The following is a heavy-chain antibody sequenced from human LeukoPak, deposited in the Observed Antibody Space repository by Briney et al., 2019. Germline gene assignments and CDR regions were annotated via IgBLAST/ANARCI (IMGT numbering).Heavy chain of an antibody. D-gene: IGHD2-2*01. CDR1: GGSISSSSYY. V-gene: IGHV4-39*07. Sequence: PSETLSLTCTVSGGSISSSSYYWGWIRQPPGKGLEWIGSIYTSGSTNYNPSLKSRVTMSVDTSKNQFSLKLSSVTAADTAVYYCARDSFIVVVPPYYWYFDLWGRGTLVTVSS. CDR3: ARDSFIVVVPPYYWYFDL. J-gene: IGHJ2*01. CDR2: IYTSGST.